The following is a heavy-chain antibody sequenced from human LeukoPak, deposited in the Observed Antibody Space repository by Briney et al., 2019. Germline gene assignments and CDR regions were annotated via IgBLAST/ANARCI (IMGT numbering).Heavy chain of an antibody. J-gene: IGHJ3*02. CDR3: AISKLDAFDI. V-gene: IGHV3-21*01. D-gene: IGHD1-1*01. CDR2: ISSSSSYI. CDR1: GFTFRSYA. Sequence: GGSLRLSCAASGFTFRSYAMNWVRQAPGKGLEWVSSISSSSSYIYYADSVKGRFTISRDNAKNSLYLQMNSLRAEDTAVYYCAISKLDAFDIWGQGTMVTVSS.